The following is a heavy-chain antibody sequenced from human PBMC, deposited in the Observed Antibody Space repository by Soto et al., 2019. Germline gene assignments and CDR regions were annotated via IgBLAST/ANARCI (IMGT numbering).Heavy chain of an antibody. CDR2: ISSSSSYI. D-gene: IGHD1-1*01. CDR1: GFTFSSYS. J-gene: IGHJ3*02. V-gene: IGHV3-21*01. CDR3: ARTGTTNAFDI. Sequence: VRLSCAASGFTFSSYSMNWVRQAPGKGLEWVSSISSSSSYIYYADSVKGRFTISRDNAKNSLYLQMNSLRAEDTAVYYCARTGTTNAFDIWGQGTMVTVSS.